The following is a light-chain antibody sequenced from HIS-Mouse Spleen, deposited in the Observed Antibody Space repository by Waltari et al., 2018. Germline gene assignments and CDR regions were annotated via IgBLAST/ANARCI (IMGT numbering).Light chain of an antibody. V-gene: IGLV2-23*01. Sequence: QSALTQPASVSGSPGQSITISCTGTSSDVGSSTLFPWYQQHPGKAPKLMIYEGSKRPSGVSNRFSGSKSGNTASLTISGLQAEDEADYYCCSYAGSSTLVFGGGTKLTVL. CDR2: EGS. CDR1: SSDVGSSTL. CDR3: CSYAGSSTLV. J-gene: IGLJ2*01.